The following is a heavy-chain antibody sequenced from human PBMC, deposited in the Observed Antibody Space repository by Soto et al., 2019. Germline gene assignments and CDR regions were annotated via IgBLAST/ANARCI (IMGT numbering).Heavy chain of an antibody. D-gene: IGHD2-15*01. CDR3: ARGSSGGSCYWCD. J-gene: IGHJ4*02. CDR1: GGSISTYY. Sequence: PSETLSLTCTVSGGSISTYYWSWIRQPPGKGLEWIGYIYYTGSTNYNPSLKSRVTISVDTSKNQFSLKLSSVTAADTAVYYCARGSSGGSCYWCDWGQGTMVTVS. V-gene: IGHV4-59*01. CDR2: IYYTGST.